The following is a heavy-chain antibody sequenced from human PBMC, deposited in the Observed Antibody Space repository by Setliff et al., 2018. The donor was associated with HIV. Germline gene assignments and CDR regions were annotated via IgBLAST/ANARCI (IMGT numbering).Heavy chain of an antibody. CDR1: GGSISNSNYY. Sequence: KPSETLSLTCTVSGGSISNSNYYWGWLRQPPGQGLEWIGSIYYSGSTDYNPSLKSRVTISADTSKNQFSLKMSSVTAADTAVYYCARLPRIALSGTFGWFDPWGQGTLVTVSS. CDR3: ARLPRIALSGTFGWFDP. D-gene: IGHD6-19*01. CDR2: IYYSGST. J-gene: IGHJ5*02. V-gene: IGHV4-39*01.